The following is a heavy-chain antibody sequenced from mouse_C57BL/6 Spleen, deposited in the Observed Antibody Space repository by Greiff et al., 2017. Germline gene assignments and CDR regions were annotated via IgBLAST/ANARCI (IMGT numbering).Heavy chain of an antibody. D-gene: IGHD1-1*01. V-gene: IGHV2-2*01. Sequence: QVQLQQSGPGLVQPSQSLSITCTVSGFSLTSYGVHWVRQSPGKGLEWLGVIWSGGSTDYNAAFISRLSISKDNSKSQVFFKMNSLQADDTAIYYCARGGRGSPYAMDYWGQGTSVTVSS. J-gene: IGHJ4*01. CDR2: IWSGGST. CDR3: ARGGRGSPYAMDY. CDR1: GFSLTSYG.